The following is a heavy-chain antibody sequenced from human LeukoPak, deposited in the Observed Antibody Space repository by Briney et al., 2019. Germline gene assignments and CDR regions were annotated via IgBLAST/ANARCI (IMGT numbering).Heavy chain of an antibody. J-gene: IGHJ4*02. CDR3: ARAHPSDY. V-gene: IGHV3-48*03. Sequence: PGGSLRLSCAASGFTLSSYEMNWVRLAPGKGLEWISYISRTGNSIYYADSVKGRFTISRDSAKNSLYLQMNSLRAEDTAVYYCARAHPSDYWGQGTLVTVSS. CDR1: GFTLSSYE. CDR2: ISRTGNSI.